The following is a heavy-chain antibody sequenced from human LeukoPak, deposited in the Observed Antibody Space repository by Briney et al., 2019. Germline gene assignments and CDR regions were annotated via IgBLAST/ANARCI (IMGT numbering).Heavy chain of an antibody. V-gene: IGHV3-23*01. CDR2: ISGSGGST. Sequence: GGSLRLSCAASGFTFSSYAMSWVRQAPGKGLEWVSVISGSGGSTYYADSVKGRFTISRDNSKNTLYLQMNSLRAEDTAVYYCAKGRGSSDFSFDYWGQGTLVTVSS. CDR3: AKGRGSSDFSFDY. CDR1: GFTFSSYA. D-gene: IGHD3-16*01. J-gene: IGHJ4*02.